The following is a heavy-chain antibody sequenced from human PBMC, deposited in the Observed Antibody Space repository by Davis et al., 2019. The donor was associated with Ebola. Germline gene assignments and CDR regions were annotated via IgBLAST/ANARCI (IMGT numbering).Heavy chain of an antibody. D-gene: IGHD3-22*01. CDR1: GFTFSSYW. CDR3: VGFYYDSRGYYASDY. V-gene: IGHV3-74*01. CDR2: INKDGSYT. J-gene: IGHJ4*02. Sequence: GESLKISCAASGFTFSSYWMHWVRQGPGKGLVWLSRINKDGSYTSYADSVKGRYTISRDNAKNTLYLQMNSLRAEDTAVYYCVGFYYDSRGYYASDYWGQGTLVTVSS.